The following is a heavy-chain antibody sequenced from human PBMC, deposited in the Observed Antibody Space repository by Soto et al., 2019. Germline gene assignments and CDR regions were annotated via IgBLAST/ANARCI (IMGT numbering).Heavy chain of an antibody. D-gene: IGHD3-10*01. J-gene: IGHJ4*02. CDR3: ARYGSGSYYPTTFDY. CDR2: IYYGGTT. CDR1: GDSISPYY. Sequence: PSETLSLTSTVSGDSISPYYWSWIRQPPGKGLEWVGYIYYGGTTSYNPSLKSRVTISVDTSQNQFSLKLSSVTAADTAVYFCARYGSGSYYPTTFDYWGQGALVTVSS. V-gene: IGHV4-59*06.